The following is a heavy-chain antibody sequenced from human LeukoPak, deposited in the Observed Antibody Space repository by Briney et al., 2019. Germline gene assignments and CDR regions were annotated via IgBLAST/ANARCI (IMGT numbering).Heavy chain of an antibody. J-gene: IGHJ4*02. CDR3: ALYSILRTYYYDSSGYFLY. Sequence: PGGSLRLSCAASGFTFSSYALSWVRQAPGKGLEWVSGISGGGSSTYYADSVKGRFTISRDNPKNTLYLQMNSLRAEDTAVYFCALYSILRTYYYDSSGYFLYWGQGTLVTVSS. CDR2: ISGGGSST. V-gene: IGHV3-23*01. CDR1: GFTFSSYA. D-gene: IGHD3-22*01.